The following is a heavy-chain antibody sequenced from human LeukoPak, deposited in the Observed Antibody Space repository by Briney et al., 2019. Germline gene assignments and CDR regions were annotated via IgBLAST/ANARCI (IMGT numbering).Heavy chain of an antibody. CDR2: IYYSGTT. CDR1: GGSISSGGYS. J-gene: IGHJ4*02. D-gene: IGHD3-3*01. CDR3: ARDRSGYYAFDF. Sequence: PSETLSLTCTVSGGSISSGGYSWSWIRQRPGEGLEWIGYIYYSGTTYYNPSLKSRVTISVDTSQNQFSLRLSSVTAADTAVYYCARDRSGYYAFDFWGQGTLVTVSS. V-gene: IGHV4-31*03.